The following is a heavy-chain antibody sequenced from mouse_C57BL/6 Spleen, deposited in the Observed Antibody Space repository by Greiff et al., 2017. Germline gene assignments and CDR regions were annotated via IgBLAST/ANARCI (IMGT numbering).Heavy chain of an antibody. D-gene: IGHD1-1*01. V-gene: IGHV5-4*03. CDR2: ISDGGSYT. CDR3: ARGFITTVVADWYFDV. J-gene: IGHJ1*03. CDR1: GFTFSSYA. Sequence: EVMLVESGGGLVKPGGSLKLSCAASGFTFSSYAMSWVRQTPEKRLEWVATISDGGSYTYYPDNVKGRFTISRDNAKNNLYLQMSHLKSEDTAMYYCARGFITTVVADWYFDVWGTGTTVTVSS.